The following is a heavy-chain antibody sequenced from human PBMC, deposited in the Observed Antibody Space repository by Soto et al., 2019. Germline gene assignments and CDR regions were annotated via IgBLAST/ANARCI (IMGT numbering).Heavy chain of an antibody. D-gene: IGHD1-26*01. J-gene: IGHJ4*02. Sequence: QVQLVESGGGVVQPGRSLRLSCAASGFTFSNFGMHWVRQAPGKGLEWVAVMWYDGSNEDYADSVKGRFTISRDNTKNTLYLQMNSLRVEDTAVYYCARDRGVGAGYFDNWGQGTLVTVSS. CDR2: MWYDGSNE. CDR1: GFTFSNFG. V-gene: IGHV3-33*01. CDR3: ARDRGVGAGYFDN.